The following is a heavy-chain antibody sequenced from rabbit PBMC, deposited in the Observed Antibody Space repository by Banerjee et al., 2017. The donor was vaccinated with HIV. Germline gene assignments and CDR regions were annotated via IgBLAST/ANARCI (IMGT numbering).Heavy chain of an antibody. D-gene: IGHD1-1*01. Sequence: VRQAPGKGLEWIGYIDPLFGITYYANWVNGRFSISRENAQNTLYLQLNSLTAADTATYFCVRGASSTGYYSLWGPGTLVTVS. J-gene: IGHJ4*01. CDR2: IDPLFGIT. V-gene: IGHV1S7*01. CDR3: VRGASSTGYYSL.